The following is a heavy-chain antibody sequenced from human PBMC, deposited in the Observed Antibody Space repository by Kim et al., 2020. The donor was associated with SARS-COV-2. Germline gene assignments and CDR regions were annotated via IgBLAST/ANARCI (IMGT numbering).Heavy chain of an antibody. D-gene: IGHD3-10*01. CDR2: IKEDGSEA. CDR3: MRDPGPY. Sequence: GGSLRLSCVASGFIIRTYWMTWVRQPPGKGLEWVGNIKEDGSEAYYADSVKGRFTISRDNAKNSLYLQMNSLRAEDTAVYYGMRDPGPYWGQETLVMVSS. CDR1: GFIIRTYW. V-gene: IGHV3-7*01. J-gene: IGHJ4*02.